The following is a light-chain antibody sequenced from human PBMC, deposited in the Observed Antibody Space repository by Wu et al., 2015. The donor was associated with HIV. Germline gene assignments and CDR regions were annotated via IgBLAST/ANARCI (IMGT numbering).Light chain of an antibody. CDR2: GAS. Sequence: EIVLTQSPGTLSLSPGERATFSCRASQSVSSSYVAWYQQKSGQAPRLFIYGASSRAAGIPDRFRGSGSGTDFTLTISRLEPEDSAVYYCQQRLNWPPVTFGQGTRLEIK. CDR3: QQRLNWPPVT. V-gene: IGKV3D-20*02. CDR1: QSVSSSY. J-gene: IGKJ5*01.